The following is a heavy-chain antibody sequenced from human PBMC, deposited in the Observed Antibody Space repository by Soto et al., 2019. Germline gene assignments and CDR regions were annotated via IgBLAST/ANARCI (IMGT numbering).Heavy chain of an antibody. Sequence: SETLSLTCTVSGGSISSYYWSWIRQPPGKGLEWIGYIYYSGSTNYNPSLKSRVTISVDTSKNQFSLKLSSVTAADTAVYYCARLSDYYDSSGYYYVGAFDIWGQGTMVTVS. CDR3: ARLSDYYDSSGYYYVGAFDI. V-gene: IGHV4-59*01. J-gene: IGHJ3*02. CDR1: GGSISSYY. CDR2: IYYSGST. D-gene: IGHD3-22*01.